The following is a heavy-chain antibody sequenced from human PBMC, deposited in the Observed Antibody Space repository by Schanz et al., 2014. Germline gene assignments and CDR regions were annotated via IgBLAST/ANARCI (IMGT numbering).Heavy chain of an antibody. CDR2: IWYDGSNK. D-gene: IGHD6-13*01. J-gene: IGHJ4*02. Sequence: VQLLESGGGLVQPGRSLRLSCAASGFTFSSYGMHWVRQAPGKGLEWVAVIWYDGSNKYYADSVKGRFTISRDNSKNTVYIQMNSLRVEDTAVYFCVSQTGSPNYWGQGTLVTVSS. CDR1: GFTFSSYG. CDR3: VSQTGSPNY. V-gene: IGHV3-33*01.